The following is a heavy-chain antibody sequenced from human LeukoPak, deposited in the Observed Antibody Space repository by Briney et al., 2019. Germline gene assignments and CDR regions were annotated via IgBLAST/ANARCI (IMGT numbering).Heavy chain of an antibody. V-gene: IGHV3-11*06. CDR1: GXTFTGYY. Sequence: GGSLRLSCAASGXTFTGYYVSWIRQAPGKGLEWISYISSSGRYTHYADSLKGRFTISRDNAINSLYLQINSLTAEDTAVYFCARDTAMVIDYWGRGTLVTVSS. D-gene: IGHD2-21*01. CDR2: ISSSGRYT. CDR3: ARDTAMVIDY. J-gene: IGHJ4*02.